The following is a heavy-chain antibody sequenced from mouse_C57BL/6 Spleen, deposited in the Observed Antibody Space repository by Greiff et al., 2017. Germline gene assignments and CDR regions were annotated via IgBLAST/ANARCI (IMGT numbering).Heavy chain of an antibody. V-gene: IGHV1-82*01. D-gene: IGHD2-4*01. CDR3: ARGGYDYDVYFDY. J-gene: IGHJ2*01. CDR1: GYAFSSSW. Sequence: VKLMESGPELVKPGASVKISCKASGYAFSSSWMNWVKQRPGKGLEWIGRIYPGDGDTNYNGKFKGKATLTADKSSSTAYMQLSSLTSEDSAVYFCARGGYDYDVYFDYWGQGTTLTVSS. CDR2: IYPGDGDT.